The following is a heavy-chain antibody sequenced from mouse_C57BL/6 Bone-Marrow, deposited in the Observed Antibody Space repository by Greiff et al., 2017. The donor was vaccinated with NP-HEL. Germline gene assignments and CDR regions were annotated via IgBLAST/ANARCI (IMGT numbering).Heavy chain of an antibody. J-gene: IGHJ3*01. Sequence: EVQLVESGGDLVKPGGSLKLSCAASGCTFSSYGMSWVRQTPDKRLEWVATLCSGGSYTYYPDSVKGRFPIPRDHTKHTLYLQMSSLKSSVTAMFYCAGQVYDGYYEGFACWGPGTRGTVSA. V-gene: IGHV5-6*01. CDR1: GCTFSSYG. CDR2: LCSGGSYT. CDR3: AGQVYDGYYEGFAC. D-gene: IGHD2-3*01.